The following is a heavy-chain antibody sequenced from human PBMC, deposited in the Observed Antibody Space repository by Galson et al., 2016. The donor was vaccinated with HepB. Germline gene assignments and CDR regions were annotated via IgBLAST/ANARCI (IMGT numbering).Heavy chain of an antibody. CDR1: GYTFTSYA. Sequence: SCKASGYTFTSYAMHWVRQAPGQRLEWMGWINAGNGHTKYSQNFQGRVTITRDTSASAAYMELSSLRSEDTAVYYCATLLRGRFDPWGQGTLVTVSS. CDR2: INAGNGHT. V-gene: IGHV1-3*01. J-gene: IGHJ5*02. CDR3: ATLLRGRFDP. D-gene: IGHD3-9*01.